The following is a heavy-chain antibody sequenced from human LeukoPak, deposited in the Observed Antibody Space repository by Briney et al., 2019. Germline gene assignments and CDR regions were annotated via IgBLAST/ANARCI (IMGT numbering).Heavy chain of an antibody. CDR2: IYTSGST. V-gene: IGHV4-4*07. Sequence: SETLSLTCTVSGGSISSYYWSWIRQPAGKGLEWIGRIYTSGSTNYNPSLKSRVTMSVDTSKNQFSLKLSSVTAADTAMYYCARGGTMGNANWFDPWGQGTLATVSS. J-gene: IGHJ5*02. D-gene: IGHD3-16*01. CDR1: GGSISSYY. CDR3: ARGGTMGNANWFDP.